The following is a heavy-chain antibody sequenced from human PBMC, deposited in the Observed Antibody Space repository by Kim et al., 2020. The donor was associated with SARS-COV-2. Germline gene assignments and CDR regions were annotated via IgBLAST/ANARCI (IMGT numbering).Heavy chain of an antibody. CDR2: IIPIFGTA. V-gene: IGHV1-69*13. D-gene: IGHD2-15*01. Sequence: SVKVSCKASGGTFSSYAISWVRQAPGQGLEWMGGIIPIFGTANYAQKFQGRVTITADESTSTAYMELSSLRSEDTAVYYCARKEGRIFGNWFDPWGQGTLVTVSS. CDR3: ARKEGRIFGNWFDP. CDR1: GGTFSSYA. J-gene: IGHJ5*02.